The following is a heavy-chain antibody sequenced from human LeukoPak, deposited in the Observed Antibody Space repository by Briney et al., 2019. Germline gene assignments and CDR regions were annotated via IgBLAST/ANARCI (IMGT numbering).Heavy chain of an antibody. D-gene: IGHD5-12*01. CDR2: IYYTGST. Sequence: SETLSLTCSVSGGSISNYYWSWIRQPPGRGLEWIGYIYYTGSTNYNPSLQSRVTISVDTSKNQFSLKLSSVTAADTAVYYCAREEYSGYAVSWGQGTLVTVSS. CDR3: AREEYSGYAVS. J-gene: IGHJ4*02. CDR1: GGSISNYY. V-gene: IGHV4-59*12.